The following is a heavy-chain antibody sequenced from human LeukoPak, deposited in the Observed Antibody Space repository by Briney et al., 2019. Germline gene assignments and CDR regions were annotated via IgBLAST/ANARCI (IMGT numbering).Heavy chain of an antibody. CDR1: GFTFSSSG. D-gene: IGHD4-11*01. J-gene: IGHJ6*03. CDR3: AKGGPVTTDYYYYMDV. Sequence: GGSLRLSCAASGFTFSSSGMHWVRQAPGKGLEWVAFIRYDGSNKYYADSVKGRFTISRDKSKYTLYLQMNSLRAEDTAVYYCAKGGPVTTDYYYYMDVWGEGTTVTVSS. CDR2: IRYDGSNK. V-gene: IGHV3-30*02.